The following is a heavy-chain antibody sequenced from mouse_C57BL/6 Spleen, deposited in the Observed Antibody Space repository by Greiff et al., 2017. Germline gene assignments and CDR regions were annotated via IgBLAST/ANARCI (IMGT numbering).Heavy chain of an antibody. CDR3: AREGQLRLLKARDY. D-gene: IGHD3-2*02. J-gene: IGHJ4*01. Sequence: VQLQQSGAELMKPGASVKLSCKATGYTFTGYWIEWVKQRPGHGLEWIGEILPGSGSTNYNEKFKGKATFTADTSSNTAYMQLSRLPTEDSAIYYGAREGQLRLLKARDYGGKGTPVPVSS. V-gene: IGHV1-9*01. CDR1: GYTFTGYW. CDR2: ILPGSGST.